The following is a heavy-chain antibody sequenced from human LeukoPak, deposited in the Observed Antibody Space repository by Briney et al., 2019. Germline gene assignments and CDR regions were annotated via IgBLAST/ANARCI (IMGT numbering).Heavy chain of an antibody. Sequence: GGSLRLSCAASGFTFSSYNMNWVRQAPGKGLEWVSSISSSSSYIYYADSVKGRFTTSRDNAKNSLYLQMNSLRAEDTAVYYCARSLDYDFWSAPYYYYYYMDVWGKGTTVTVSS. CDR2: ISSSSSYI. CDR1: GFTFSSYN. J-gene: IGHJ6*03. CDR3: ARSLDYDFWSAPYYYYYYMDV. V-gene: IGHV3-21*01. D-gene: IGHD3-3*01.